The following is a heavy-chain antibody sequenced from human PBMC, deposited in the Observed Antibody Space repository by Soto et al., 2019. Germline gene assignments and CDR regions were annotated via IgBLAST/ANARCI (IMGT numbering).Heavy chain of an antibody. CDR1: GFTFSDYY. CDR2: ISSSGSTI. Sequence: KAGGSLRLSCAASGFTFSDYYMSWIRQAPGKGLEWVSYISSSGSTIYYADSVRGRFTISRDNAKNSLYLQMNSLRAEDTAVCYCARAQYSSSWYDWGQGTLVTVSS. CDR3: ARAQYSSSWYD. V-gene: IGHV3-11*01. J-gene: IGHJ4*02. D-gene: IGHD6-13*01.